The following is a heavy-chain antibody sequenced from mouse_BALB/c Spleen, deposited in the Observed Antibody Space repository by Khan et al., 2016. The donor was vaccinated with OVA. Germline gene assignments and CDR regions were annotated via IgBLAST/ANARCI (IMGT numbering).Heavy chain of an antibody. Sequence: QVQLKESGPGLVAPSQSLSITCTVSGFSLTGYAVNWVRQPPGKGLEWLGMICGDGSTDYYSDLKSRLSISEDNSKSQAYVKMNSRLTDDTAGYYCAREGDPAWFAYWGQGGLVTVSA. CDR2: ICGDGST. CDR1: GFSLTGYA. CDR3: AREGDPAWFAY. D-gene: IGHD2-13*01. V-gene: IGHV2-6-7*01. J-gene: IGHJ3*01.